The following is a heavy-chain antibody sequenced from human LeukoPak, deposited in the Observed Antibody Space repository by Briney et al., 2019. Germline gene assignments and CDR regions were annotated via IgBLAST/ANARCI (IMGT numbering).Heavy chain of an antibody. CDR1: GYTFTGYY. J-gene: IGHJ6*02. Sequence: WASVKVSCKASGYTFTGYYMHWVRQAPGQGLEWMGWINPNSGGTNYAQKFQGRVTMTRDTSISTAYMELSRLRSDDTAVYYCARDTVTTPAYYGMDVWGQGTTVTLPS. V-gene: IGHV1-2*02. D-gene: IGHD4-17*01. CDR2: INPNSGGT. CDR3: ARDTVTTPAYYGMDV.